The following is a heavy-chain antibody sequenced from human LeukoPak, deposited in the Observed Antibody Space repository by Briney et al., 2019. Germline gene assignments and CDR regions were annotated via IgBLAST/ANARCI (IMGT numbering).Heavy chain of an antibody. CDR1: GGSFSGYY. CDR3: ARGFRSYPSYYGMDV. D-gene: IGHD1-26*01. J-gene: IGHJ6*02. V-gene: IGHV4-34*01. CDR2: INHSGST. Sequence: SETLSLTCAVYGGSFSGYYWSWIRQPPGKGLEWIGEINHSGSTNYNPSLKSRVTISVDTSKNQFSLKLSSVTAAGTAVYYCARGFRSYPSYYGMDVWGQGTTVTVFS.